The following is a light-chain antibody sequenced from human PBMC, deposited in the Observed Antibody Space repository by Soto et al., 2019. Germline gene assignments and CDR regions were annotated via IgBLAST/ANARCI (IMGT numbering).Light chain of an antibody. CDR2: TND. CDR3: AVWDDRLNGHV. V-gene: IGLV1-44*01. Sequence: QSVLTQPPSASGTPGQRVTISCYGSSSNMGSNTVHWFQQFPGTAPRLLISTNDQRPSGVPDRFIGSNSGTSASLAISGLQFEDEADYYCAVWDDRLNGHVFGTGTKVTFL. J-gene: IGLJ1*01. CDR1: SSNMGSNT.